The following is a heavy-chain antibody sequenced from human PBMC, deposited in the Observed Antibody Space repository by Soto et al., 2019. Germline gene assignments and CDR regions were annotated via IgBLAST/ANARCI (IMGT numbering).Heavy chain of an antibody. J-gene: IGHJ6*02. D-gene: IGHD6-6*01. CDR1: GFTFSSYA. CDR3: AKVGSPGPYYYYGMDV. Sequence: GGSLRLSCAASGFTFSSYAMSWVRQAPGKGLGWVSAISGSGGSTYYADSVKGRFTISRDNSKNTLYLQMNSLRAEDTAVYYCAKVGSPGPYYYYGMDVWGQGTTVTVSS. V-gene: IGHV3-23*01. CDR2: ISGSGGST.